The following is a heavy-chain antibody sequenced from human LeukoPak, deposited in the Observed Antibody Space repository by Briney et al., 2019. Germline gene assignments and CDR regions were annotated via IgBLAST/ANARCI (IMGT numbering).Heavy chain of an antibody. CDR2: ISSSSSYI. D-gene: IGHD6-19*01. J-gene: IGHJ4*02. CDR3: ARDRVAGIFDY. V-gene: IGHV3-21*01. Sequence: GSLRLSFAASGFPFSSYSMNWVRPAPGKGLEWVSSISSSSSYIYYADSVKGRFTIYRDNAKNSLYLQMNSLRAEDTAVYYCARDRVAGIFDYWGQGTLVTVSS. CDR1: GFPFSSYS.